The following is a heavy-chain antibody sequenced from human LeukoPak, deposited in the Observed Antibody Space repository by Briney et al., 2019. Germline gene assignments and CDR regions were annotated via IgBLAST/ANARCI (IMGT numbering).Heavy chain of an antibody. CDR1: GFTLSNYG. V-gene: IGHV3-33*01. Sequence: PGGSLRLSCAASGFTLSNYGMHWVRQAPAKGLEWVAVIWYDGSNNYYTDSVKGRFTISRDDSKNTQYLQMNSRRAGDTAVYFCSRDRNLWSCCSYPGFWAQGTLVTVSS. CDR2: IWYDGSNN. CDR3: SRDRNLWSCCSYPGF. J-gene: IGHJ4*02. D-gene: IGHD3-3*01.